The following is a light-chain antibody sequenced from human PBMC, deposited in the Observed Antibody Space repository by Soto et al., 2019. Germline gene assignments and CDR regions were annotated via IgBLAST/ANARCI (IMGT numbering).Light chain of an antibody. J-gene: IGKJ1*01. CDR1: QTVGRSY. V-gene: IGKV3-20*01. CDR2: GTS. Sequence: EIVLMQSPGLMYLSPGERATLSCRASQTVGRSYLAWYQQKPGQAPRLLIFGTSTRATGIPDRFSGGGSGSDLTLTISRLDPEDYAVYFCQQYDSIPPWTFGQGTKVDIK. CDR3: QQYDSIPPWT.